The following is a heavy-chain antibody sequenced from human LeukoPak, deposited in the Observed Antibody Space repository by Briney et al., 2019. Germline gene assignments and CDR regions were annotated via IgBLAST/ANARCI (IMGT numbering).Heavy chain of an antibody. J-gene: IGHJ4*02. CDR2: IYYSGST. Sequence: SETLSLTCAVSVGSISNSNYYWGWIRRPPSNGLEWVGRIYYSGSTYYNPSLKSRVSISVDTSKDQFTLKLKSVIAADTAVYYCARRVATAGDYWGQGTLVSV. CDR3: ARRVATAGDY. D-gene: IGHD6-13*01. CDR1: VGSISNSNYY. V-gene: IGHV4-39*01.